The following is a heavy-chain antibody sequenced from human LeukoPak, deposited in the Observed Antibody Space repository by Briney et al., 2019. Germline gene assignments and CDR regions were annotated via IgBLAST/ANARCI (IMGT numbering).Heavy chain of an antibody. CDR1: GGSISSYY. Sequence: PSETLSLTCTVSGGSISSYYWNWIRQPPGKGLEWIGYIYYSGITNYNPSLKSRVTMSVDTSNNQFSLKLSSVTAADTAVYHCARGAYCSGGSCYWYYWGQGTLVTVSS. CDR3: ARGAYCSGGSCYWYY. V-gene: IGHV4-59*01. D-gene: IGHD2-15*01. J-gene: IGHJ4*02. CDR2: IYYSGIT.